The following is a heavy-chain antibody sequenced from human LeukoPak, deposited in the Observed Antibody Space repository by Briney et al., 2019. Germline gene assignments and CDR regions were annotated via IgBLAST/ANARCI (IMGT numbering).Heavy chain of an antibody. Sequence: GGSRSFSWPAFGFTVISNYMSWVGKAQGKGLEGVSVIYSGGSTYYADSVKGRFTISRHNSKNTLYLQMNSLRAEDTAVYYCARFTYYDSSGYSIWGQGTLVTVSS. V-gene: IGHV3-53*04. CDR2: IYSGGST. CDR1: GFTVISNY. J-gene: IGHJ4*02. D-gene: IGHD3-22*01. CDR3: ARFTYYDSSGYSI.